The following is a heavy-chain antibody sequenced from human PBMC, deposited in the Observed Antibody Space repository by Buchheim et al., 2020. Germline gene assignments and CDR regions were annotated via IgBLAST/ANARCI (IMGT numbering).Heavy chain of an antibody. CDR2: INAGNGNT. CDR3: ARRGRMTTSSASLLDP. J-gene: IGHJ5*02. D-gene: IGHD4-17*01. CDR1: GYTFTSHA. V-gene: IGHV1-3*01. Sequence: QVQLVQSGAEVKKPGASVKVSCKASGYTFTSHAMHWVRQAPGQRLEWMGWINAGNGNTKYSQKFQGRVTITRDTSASTAYMELSSLRSEDTAVYYCARRGRMTTSSASLLDPWGQGTL.